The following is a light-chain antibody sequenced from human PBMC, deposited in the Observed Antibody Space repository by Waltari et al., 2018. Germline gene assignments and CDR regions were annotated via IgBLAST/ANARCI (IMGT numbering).Light chain of an antibody. Sequence: SCRASPSVSIYLAWYQQKPGQAPRLLIYHTSTRATGIPDRFSGSGSGTDFSLTISGLEPEDFAVYYCQHYKSLPVSFGQGTRVEIK. CDR2: HTS. V-gene: IGKV3-20*01. J-gene: IGKJ1*01. CDR3: QHYKSLPVS. CDR1: PSVSIY.